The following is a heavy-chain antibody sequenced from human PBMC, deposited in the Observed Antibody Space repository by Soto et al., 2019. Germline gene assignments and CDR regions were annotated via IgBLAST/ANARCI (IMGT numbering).Heavy chain of an antibody. Sequence: QLQLQESGPGLVKPSETLSLTCTVSGGSIGSSTSYWGWIRQPPGKGLKWIGSIYYSGSTYSNPSLKSRVPISVDTSTNQFSLKLSSVTAADTAVYYCARHRRTGTTTNWFDPWGQGTLVTVSS. V-gene: IGHV4-39*01. CDR3: ARHRRTGTTTNWFDP. CDR2: IYYSGST. CDR1: GGSIGSSTSY. D-gene: IGHD1-1*01. J-gene: IGHJ5*02.